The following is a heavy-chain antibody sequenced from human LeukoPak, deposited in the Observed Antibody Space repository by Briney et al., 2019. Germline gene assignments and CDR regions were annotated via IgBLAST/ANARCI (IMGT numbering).Heavy chain of an antibody. CDR3: VAGTDY. CDR2: TKSKTDGGTT. Sequence: GGSLRLSCAASGFTFSSYAMNWVRQAPGKGLEWVGRTKSKTDGGTTDYAAPVKGRFTISRDDSKNTLYLQMNSLKTEDTAVYYCVAGTDYWGQGTLVTVSS. CDR1: GFTFSSYA. D-gene: IGHD6-19*01. J-gene: IGHJ4*02. V-gene: IGHV3-15*07.